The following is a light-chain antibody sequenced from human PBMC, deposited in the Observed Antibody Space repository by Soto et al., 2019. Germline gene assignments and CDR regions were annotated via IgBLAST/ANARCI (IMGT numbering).Light chain of an antibody. CDR3: AAWDDSLNGYG. CDR1: SSNIGSNT. J-gene: IGLJ1*01. CDR2: SNN. V-gene: IGLV1-44*01. Sequence: QSVRTQPPSASGTPGQRVTISCSGSSSNIGSNTVNWYQQLPGTAPKLLIYSNNQRPSGVPDRFSGSKSGTSASLAISGLQSEDEADYYCAAWDDSLNGYGFGTGTKVTVL.